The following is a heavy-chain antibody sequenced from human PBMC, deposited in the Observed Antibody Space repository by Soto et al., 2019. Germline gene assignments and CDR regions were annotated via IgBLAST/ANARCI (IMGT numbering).Heavy chain of an antibody. V-gene: IGHV5-51*01. Sequence: CRFSEDSFIGHCIRRISQMPGKGLEWMGIIYPGDSDTRYSPSFQGHVTISADKSFTTAYLQWSSLKASDTAMYYCAQSPRLTEGFDIWGQGTMGTVSS. D-gene: IGHD2-8*02. CDR2: IYPGDSDT. CDR3: AQSPRLTEGFDI. CDR1: EDSFIGHC. J-gene: IGHJ3*02.